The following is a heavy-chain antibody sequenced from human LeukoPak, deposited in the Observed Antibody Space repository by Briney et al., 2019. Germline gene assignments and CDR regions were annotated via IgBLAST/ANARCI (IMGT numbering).Heavy chain of an antibody. J-gene: IGHJ3*02. D-gene: IGHD4-11*01. V-gene: IGHV3-66*01. Sequence: GGSLRLSCAASGFTVSRNYMSWVRQAPGKGLEWVSVIYSGGSTYYADSVKGRFTISRDNSKNTLYLQMNSLRAEDTAVYYCAREPTTSRAFDIWGQGTMVTVSS. CDR2: IYSGGST. CDR3: AREPTTSRAFDI. CDR1: GFTVSRNY.